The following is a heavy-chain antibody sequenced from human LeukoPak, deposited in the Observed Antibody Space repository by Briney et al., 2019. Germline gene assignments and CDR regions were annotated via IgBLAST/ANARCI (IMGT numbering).Heavy chain of an antibody. CDR1: GYTLTDYY. CDR3: ARDLGFGWELLNFDY. D-gene: IGHD1-26*01. V-gene: IGHV1-18*04. J-gene: IGHJ4*02. Sequence: ASVTLSCKASGYTLTDYYIHWVRQAPGQGLEWMGWISAYNGKTNYAQKLQGRVTMTTDTSTSTDYMELRSLRSDDTAVYYCARDLGFGWELLNFDYWGQGTRVTVSS. CDR2: ISAYNGKT.